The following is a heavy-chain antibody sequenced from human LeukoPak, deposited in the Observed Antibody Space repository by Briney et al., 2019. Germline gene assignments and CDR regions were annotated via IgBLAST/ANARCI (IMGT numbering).Heavy chain of an antibody. CDR2: IYYSGST. CDR1: GGSISSYY. V-gene: IGHV4-59*12. D-gene: IGHD3-10*01. CDR3: ARGANMVRGVIPFDY. J-gene: IGHJ4*02. Sequence: PSETLSLTCTVSGGSISSYYWSWIRQPPGKGLEWIGYIYYSGSTNYNPSLKSRVTISVDTSKNQFSLKLSSVTAADTAVYYCARGANMVRGVIPFDYWGQGTLVTVSS.